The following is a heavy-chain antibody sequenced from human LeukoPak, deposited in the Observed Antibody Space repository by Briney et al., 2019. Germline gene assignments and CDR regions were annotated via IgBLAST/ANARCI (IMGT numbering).Heavy chain of an antibody. CDR1: VGTFSSYA. CDR2: IIPILGIA. CDR3: AGDIIVVVPAAIRENWFDP. Sequence: ASVKVSCKASVGTFSSYAISWVRQAPGQGLEWMGRIIPILGIANYAQKFQGRVTITADKSTSTAYMELSSLRSEDTAVYYCAGDIIVVVPAAIRENWFDPWGQGTLVTVSS. D-gene: IGHD2-2*02. J-gene: IGHJ5*02. V-gene: IGHV1-69*04.